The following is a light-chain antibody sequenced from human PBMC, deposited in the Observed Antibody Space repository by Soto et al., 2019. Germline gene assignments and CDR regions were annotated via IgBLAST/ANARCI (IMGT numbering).Light chain of an antibody. J-gene: IGKJ1*01. Sequence: EIVLTQSPGTLSLSPGERATLSFSASQSVSSSYLAWYQQKPGQAPRLLIYGASSRATGIPDRFSGSGSGTDFTLTISRLEPEDFAXXYCQQYGSSWTFGQGTKVDI. CDR2: GAS. V-gene: IGKV3-20*01. CDR1: QSVSSSY. CDR3: QQYGSSWT.